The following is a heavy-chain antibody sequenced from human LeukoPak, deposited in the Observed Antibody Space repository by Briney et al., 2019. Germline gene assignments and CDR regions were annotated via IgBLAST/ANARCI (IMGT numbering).Heavy chain of an antibody. Sequence: KPSQTLSLTCTVSGGSISSGSYYWSWIRQPAGKGLEWIGRIYTSGSTNYNPSLKSRVTISVDTSKNQFSLKLSSVTAADTAVYYCARDGGPSPNWFDPWGQGTLVTVSS. CDR3: ARDGGPSPNWFDP. V-gene: IGHV4-61*02. D-gene: IGHD3-16*01. CDR2: IYTSGST. CDR1: GGSISSGSYY. J-gene: IGHJ5*02.